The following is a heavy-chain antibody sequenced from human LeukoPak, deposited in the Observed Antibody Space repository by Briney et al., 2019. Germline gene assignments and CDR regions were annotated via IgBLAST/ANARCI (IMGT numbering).Heavy chain of an antibody. D-gene: IGHD3-9*01. CDR1: GDSISSSSYY. V-gene: IGHV4-39*07. J-gene: IGHJ4*02. CDR3: ARNIRYFDY. Sequence: PSEALSLTCTVSGDSISSSSYYWGWIRQPPGKGLEWIGSIYYSGSTYYNPSLKSRVTISVDTSKNQFSLKLSSVTAADTAVYYCARNIRYFDYWGQGTLVTVSS. CDR2: IYYSGST.